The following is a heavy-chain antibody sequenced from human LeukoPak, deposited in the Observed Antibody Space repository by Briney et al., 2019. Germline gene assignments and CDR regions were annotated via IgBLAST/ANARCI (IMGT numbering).Heavy chain of an antibody. V-gene: IGHV3-7*01. Sequence: QSGESLRLSCAASGFTLSSYWMTWVRQAPGKGLEWVANIKYDGSERDYVDSVKGRFTISRDNAKNSLYLQMNSLRAEDTAIYYCARDIAAAGLFFDYWGQGTLVTVSS. CDR3: ARDIAAAGLFFDY. CDR2: IKYDGSER. J-gene: IGHJ4*02. CDR1: GFTLSSYW. D-gene: IGHD6-13*01.